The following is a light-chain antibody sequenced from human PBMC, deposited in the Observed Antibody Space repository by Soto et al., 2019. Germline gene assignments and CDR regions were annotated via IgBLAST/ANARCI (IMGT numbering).Light chain of an antibody. Sequence: EIVLTQSPGTRSLSPGERATLSCRASQSISSNYFAWSQQKPGQAPRLLIYAASTRATGIPDRFSGSGSGTDFTLTISXXXPXDFAVYYCQQYDTSPWTFGRGTKVEIK. V-gene: IGKV3-20*01. J-gene: IGKJ1*01. CDR2: AAS. CDR1: QSISSNY. CDR3: QQYDTSPWT.